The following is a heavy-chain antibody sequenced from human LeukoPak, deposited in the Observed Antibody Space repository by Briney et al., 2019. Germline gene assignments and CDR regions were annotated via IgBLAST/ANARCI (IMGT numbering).Heavy chain of an antibody. V-gene: IGHV4-59*01. CDR3: ARVQILWFGELNSWFDP. Sequence: PSETLSLTCTVSGGSISSYYWSCIRQPPGKGLEWIGYISYSGSTNYNPSLKSRVTISVDTSKNQFSLKLSSVTAADTAVYYCARVQILWFGELNSWFDPWGQGTLVTVSS. CDR2: ISYSGST. CDR1: GGSISSYY. J-gene: IGHJ5*02. D-gene: IGHD3-10*01.